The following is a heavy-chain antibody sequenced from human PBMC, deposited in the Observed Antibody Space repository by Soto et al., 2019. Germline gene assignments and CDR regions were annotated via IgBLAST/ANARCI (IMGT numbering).Heavy chain of an antibody. Sequence: EVQLVESGGGLVQPGGSLRLSCAASGFTVSRNYMSWVRQAPGKGLEWVSVIYSGGSTYYADSVKGRFTISRHNSKNTLYLQMNSLRAEDTAVYYCARDGGTMVRGYYYYYGMDVWGQGTTVTVSS. D-gene: IGHD3-10*01. J-gene: IGHJ6*02. V-gene: IGHV3-53*04. CDR2: IYSGGST. CDR1: GFTVSRNY. CDR3: ARDGGTMVRGYYYYYGMDV.